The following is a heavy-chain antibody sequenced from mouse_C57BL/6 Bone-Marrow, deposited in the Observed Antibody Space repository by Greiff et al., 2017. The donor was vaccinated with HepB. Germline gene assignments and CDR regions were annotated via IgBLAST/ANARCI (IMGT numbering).Heavy chain of an antibody. CDR2: IDPSDSYT. CDR1: GYTFTSYW. V-gene: IGHV1-69*01. Sequence: VQLQQSGAELVMPGASVKLSCKASGYTFTSYWMHWVKQRPGQGLEWIGEIDPSDSYTNYNQKFKGKSTLTVDKSSSTAYMQLSSLTSEDSAVYYCARGSYSWFAYWGQGTLVTVSA. D-gene: IGHD1-1*01. CDR3: ARGSYSWFAY. J-gene: IGHJ3*01.